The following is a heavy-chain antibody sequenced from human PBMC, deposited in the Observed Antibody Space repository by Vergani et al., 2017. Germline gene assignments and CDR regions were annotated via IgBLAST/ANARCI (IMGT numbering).Heavy chain of an antibody. CDR1: GFKFSQFG. D-gene: IGHD5-18*01. Sequence: QVQLVESGGGVVQPGTSLRLSCEASGFKFSQFGMHWVRQGPGKGLEWVAFISYDGSKTQYADSEKGRVTISRDNSKNTVGLEMSSLRAEDTAVYYCARDSPNTAMVTGDYWGQGTLVTVSS. V-gene: IGHV3-33*05. J-gene: IGHJ4*02. CDR2: ISYDGSKT. CDR3: ARDSPNTAMVTGDY.